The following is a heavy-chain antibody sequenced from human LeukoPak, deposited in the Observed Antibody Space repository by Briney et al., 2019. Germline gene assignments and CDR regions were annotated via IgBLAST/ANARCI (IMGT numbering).Heavy chain of an antibody. D-gene: IGHD3-10*01. CDR2: IRFDGSIK. Sequence: GGSLRLSCAASGFVFSDYGMVWVRQAPGKGLEWMAFIRFDGSIKYYADSVKDRFTISRDNSKNTLYLQMNSLRAEDSAVYYCAKNYGSGSSVKYYYYMDVWGKGTTVTVSS. CDR1: GFVFSDYG. CDR3: AKNYGSGSSVKYYYYMDV. J-gene: IGHJ6*03. V-gene: IGHV3-30*02.